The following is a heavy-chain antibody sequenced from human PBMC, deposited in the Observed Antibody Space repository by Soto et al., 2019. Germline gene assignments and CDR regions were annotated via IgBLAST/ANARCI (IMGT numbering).Heavy chain of an antibody. CDR2: ISHDGTVK. CDR1: RFTFSNYG. D-gene: IGHD5-18*01. V-gene: IGHV3-30*18. J-gene: IGHJ4*02. Sequence: VQLVESGGGVVQPGRSLRLSCAASRFTFSNYGMQWVRQAPGKGLGGVAVISHDGTVKYYADSVKGRFTISRDNFQNTLDLQMDSLRAEDTAVYYCAKERDTRSSSCFDSWGQGTLVTVSS. CDR3: AKERDTRSSSCFDS.